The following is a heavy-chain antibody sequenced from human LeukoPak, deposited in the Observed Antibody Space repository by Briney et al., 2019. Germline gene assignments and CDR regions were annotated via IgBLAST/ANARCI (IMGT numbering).Heavy chain of an antibody. D-gene: IGHD6-19*01. V-gene: IGHV3-74*03. CDR1: GFTFTNYG. CDR2: ISGDEIWT. J-gene: IGHJ3*01. CDR3: AREYNSGPKQTDAFDL. Sequence: HTGGSLRLSCATSGFTFTNYGMHWVRQAPGKGLVWVSRISGDEIWTTYADSVKGRFIISRDNAKDTLYLQMNTLRTEDTAVYYCAREYNSGPKQTDAFDLWGQGTMVTVSS.